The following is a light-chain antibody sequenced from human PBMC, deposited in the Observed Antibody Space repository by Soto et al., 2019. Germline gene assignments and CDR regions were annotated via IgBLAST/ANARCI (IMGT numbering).Light chain of an antibody. CDR1: SGHSSYD. Sequence: QPVLTQSPSASASLGASVKLTCTLTSGHSSYDIAWHQQQPEKGPRYLMKLNSDGSHSKGDGIPDRFSGSSSGAERYLTISSLQYEDEADYYCQTWGTGIQVFGGGTKLTVL. J-gene: IGLJ3*02. CDR2: LNSDGSH. CDR3: QTWGTGIQV. V-gene: IGLV4-69*01.